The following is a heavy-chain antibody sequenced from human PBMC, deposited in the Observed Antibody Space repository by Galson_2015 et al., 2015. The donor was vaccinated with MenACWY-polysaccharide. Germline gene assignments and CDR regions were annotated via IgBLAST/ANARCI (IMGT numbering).Heavy chain of an antibody. D-gene: IGHD6-19*01. CDR1: GFTFSKYW. V-gene: IGHV3-7*01. Sequence: SLRLSCAASGFTFSKYWMSWVRQSPGKGLEWVAHIKQDGTETKYMDSVKGRFTISRDNAKNSLYLQMNSLRADDTAVYYCARDEGSGWLGPYFYTDWGPGTLATVSS. J-gene: IGHJ4*02. CDR3: ARDEGSGWLGPYFYTD. CDR2: IKQDGTET.